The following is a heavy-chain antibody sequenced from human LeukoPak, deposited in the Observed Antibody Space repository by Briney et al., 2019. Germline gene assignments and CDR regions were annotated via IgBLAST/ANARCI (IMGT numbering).Heavy chain of an antibody. Sequence: PSETLSLTCSVSGGSVSSSGYYWGWIRQPPGKGLEWIGSLYYTGSSYYNPSLKSRVSISIDTSKNQFSLKVNSVTATDTAVYYCARLHDRLRWYFDFWGQGTLVTVSS. D-gene: IGHD4-23*01. CDR2: LYYTGSS. CDR3: ARLHDRLRWYFDF. CDR1: GGSVSSSGYY. J-gene: IGHJ4*02. V-gene: IGHV4-39*01.